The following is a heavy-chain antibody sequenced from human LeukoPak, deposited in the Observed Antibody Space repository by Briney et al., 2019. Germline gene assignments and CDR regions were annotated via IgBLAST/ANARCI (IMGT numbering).Heavy chain of an antibody. CDR1: GYTFTSYG. V-gene: IGHV1-18*01. CDR3: ARGGNSGWRTPNGDY. D-gene: IGHD6-19*01. J-gene: IGHJ4*02. Sequence: ASVKVSCKASGYTFTSYGISWVRQAPGQGLEWMGWISSYKSNTNYAQKFQGRVTMTTDTSTSTAYMELRSLRSDDTAVHYCARGGNSGWRTPNGDYWGQGTLVTVSS. CDR2: ISSYKSNT.